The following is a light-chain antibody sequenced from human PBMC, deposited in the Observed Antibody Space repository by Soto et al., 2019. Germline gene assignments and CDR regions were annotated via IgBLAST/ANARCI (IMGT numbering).Light chain of an antibody. CDR2: AAY. J-gene: IGKJ1*01. CDR3: QQSHSTPWT. CDR1: QSISSY. V-gene: IGKV1-39*01. Sequence: DIQMTQSPSSLSASVGDRVTITCRASQSISSYLNWYQQKPGKAPKVLIYAAYSLESGVPSRFSGSGSGTDFTLTVSSLQPDDCATYYCQQSHSTPWTFGQGTKVEIK.